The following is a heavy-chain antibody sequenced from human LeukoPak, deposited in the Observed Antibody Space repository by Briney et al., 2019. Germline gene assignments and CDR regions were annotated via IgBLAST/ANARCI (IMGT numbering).Heavy chain of an antibody. J-gene: IGHJ4*02. Sequence: ASVKVSCKASGYTFTSYGISWVRQAPGQGVEWMGWITAYNDNTYYAQKLQGRVTMTTDTSTSTAYMELRSLRSDDTAVYYCARDLRRGSSSWYVSGGDYWGQGTLVTVSS. CDR1: GYTFTSYG. V-gene: IGHV1-18*01. D-gene: IGHD6-13*01. CDR3: ARDLRRGSSSWYVSGGDY. CDR2: ITAYNDNT.